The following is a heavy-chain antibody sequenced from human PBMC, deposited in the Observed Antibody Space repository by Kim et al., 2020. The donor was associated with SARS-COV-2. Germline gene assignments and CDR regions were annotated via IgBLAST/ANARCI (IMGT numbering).Heavy chain of an antibody. CDR3: ARGRSYYGSGSYISFDY. CDR1: GGTFSSYA. V-gene: IGHV1-69*13. CDR2: IIPIFGTA. Sequence: SVKVSCKASGGTFSSYAISWVRQAPGQGLEWMGGIIPIFGTANYAQKFQGRVTITADESTSTAYMELSSLRSEDTAVYYCARGRSYYGSGSYISFDYWGQGTLVTVSS. J-gene: IGHJ4*02. D-gene: IGHD3-10*01.